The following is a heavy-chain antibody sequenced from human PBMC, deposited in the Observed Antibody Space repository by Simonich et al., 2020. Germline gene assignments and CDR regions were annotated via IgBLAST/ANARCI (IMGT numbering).Heavy chain of an antibody. V-gene: IGHV4-59*01. CDR2: IYYRGRT. Sequence: QVQLQESGPGLVKPSETLSLTCTVSGVSISSYYWSWIRQPPGKGLEWIGYIYYRGRTNYNPSLKSRVTISVDTSKNQFSLKLSSVTAADTAVYYCARGGLYFDYWGQGTLVTVSS. CDR1: GVSISSYY. CDR3: ARGGLYFDY. J-gene: IGHJ4*02. D-gene: IGHD2-15*01.